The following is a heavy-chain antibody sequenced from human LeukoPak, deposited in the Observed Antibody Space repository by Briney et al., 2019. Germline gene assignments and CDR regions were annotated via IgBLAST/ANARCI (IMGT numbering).Heavy chain of an antibody. J-gene: IGHJ4*02. CDR2: IYANGNT. V-gene: IGHV4-4*07. Sequence: SETLSLTCTVSGDSVNYYYWHWIRQPAGKGLEWIGRIYANGNTNFNPSLKSRLTMSVDTSKNQFSLKLTSMTAADTAVYYCAREGPSQPYDYWGQGTRVTVSS. CDR3: AREGPSQPYDY. CDR1: GDSVNYYY.